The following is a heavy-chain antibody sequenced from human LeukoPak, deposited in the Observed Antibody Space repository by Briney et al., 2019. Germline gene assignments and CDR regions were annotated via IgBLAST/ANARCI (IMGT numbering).Heavy chain of an antibody. Sequence: ASETLSLTCTVSGGSISSSSYYWGWIRQAPGKGLEWVSAISGSGGSTYYADSVKGRFTISRDNSKNTLYLQMNSLRAEDTAVYYCAKSTLLRYFDWLSGDAFDIWGQGTMVTVSS. J-gene: IGHJ3*02. V-gene: IGHV3-23*01. CDR1: GGSISSSSYY. D-gene: IGHD3-9*01. CDR3: AKSTLLRYFDWLSGDAFDI. CDR2: ISGSGGST.